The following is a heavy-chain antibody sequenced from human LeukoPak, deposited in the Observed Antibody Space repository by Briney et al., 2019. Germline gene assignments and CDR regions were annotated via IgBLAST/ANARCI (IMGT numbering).Heavy chain of an antibody. CDR2: IYYSGST. CDR1: GGSISSGDYY. CDR3: ARAGLRARYYYYMDV. D-gene: IGHD2-15*01. J-gene: IGHJ6*03. V-gene: IGHV4-61*08. Sequence: PSQTLSLTCTVSGGSISSGDYYWSWIRQPPGKGLEWIGYIYYSGSTNYNPSLKSRVTISVDTSKNQFSLKLSSVTAADTAVYYCARAGLRARYYYYMDVWGKGTTVTVSS.